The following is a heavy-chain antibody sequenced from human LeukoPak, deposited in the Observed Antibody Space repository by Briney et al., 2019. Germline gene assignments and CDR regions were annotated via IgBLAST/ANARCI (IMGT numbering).Heavy chain of an antibody. Sequence: GATENLSRKVSGYTFDVYCLSWVRQASNQGLEWLVWKAPYEGDRQYTPKLQDRIIVTADTATTTVYMELKNLRIDDTAVYYCASNFIRTGYFGEYYLHWGQGTQVVVSS. CDR2: KAPYEGDR. V-gene: IGHV1-18*01. D-gene: IGHD3-9*01. CDR3: ASNFIRTGYFGEYYLH. CDR1: GYTFDVYC. J-gene: IGHJ1*01.